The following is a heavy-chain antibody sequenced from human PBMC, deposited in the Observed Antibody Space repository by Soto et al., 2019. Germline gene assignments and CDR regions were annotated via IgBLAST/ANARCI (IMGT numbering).Heavy chain of an antibody. D-gene: IGHD6-25*01. V-gene: IGHV3-30*18. Sequence: QVQLVESGGGVVQPGRSLRLSCAASGFTFSSYGMHWVRQAPGKGLEWVAVISFDGHNKYYADSVKGRFTISRDNSKNTLYLQMNSLRAEDTAVYYCAKDRRPNYYCGMDVWGQGTTVTVSS. J-gene: IGHJ6*02. CDR1: GFTFSSYG. CDR2: ISFDGHNK. CDR3: AKDRRPNYYCGMDV.